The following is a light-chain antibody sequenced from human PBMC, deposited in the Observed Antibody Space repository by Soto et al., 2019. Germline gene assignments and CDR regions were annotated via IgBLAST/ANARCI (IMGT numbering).Light chain of an antibody. CDR1: QGINSY. CDR3: QQLKSSPPT. CDR2: SAF. V-gene: IGKV1-9*01. Sequence: DIQLTQSPSFLSASVGDRVTITCRASQGINSYLAWYQVKAGKAPKLLIYSAFTLESGVPSRCSGSGSGTEFTLTISSLQPEDFATYYCQQLKSSPPTFGGGTKLEIK. J-gene: IGKJ4*01.